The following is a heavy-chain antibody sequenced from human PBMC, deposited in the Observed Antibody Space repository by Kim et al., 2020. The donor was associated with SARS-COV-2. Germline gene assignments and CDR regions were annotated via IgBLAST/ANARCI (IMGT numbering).Heavy chain of an antibody. CDR1: GYTFTGYY. Sequence: ASVKVSCKASGYTFTGYYMHWVRQAPGQGLEWMGRINPNSGGTNYAQKFQGRVTMTRDTSISTAYMELSRLRSDDTAVYYCATSDIVVVPAAIQRDYYFDYWGQGTLVTVSS. J-gene: IGHJ4*02. V-gene: IGHV1-2*06. CDR2: INPNSGGT. D-gene: IGHD2-2*01. CDR3: ATSDIVVVPAAIQRDYYFDY.